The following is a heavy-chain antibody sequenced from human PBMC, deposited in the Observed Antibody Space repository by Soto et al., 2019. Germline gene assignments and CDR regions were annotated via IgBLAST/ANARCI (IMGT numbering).Heavy chain of an antibody. Sequence: GASVKVSCKASGYIFTAFGIHWVRQAPGQRLDWLGWIISVNDKTLYSPKFQGRLAITRDTSANTAYMDLYSLISEDSAVYYCERGRRSCTGNNCYTDFDFWGQGSLVTVSS. CDR3: ERGRRSCTGNNCYTDFDF. V-gene: IGHV1-3*01. CDR1: GYIFTAFG. CDR2: IISVNDKT. D-gene: IGHD2-2*02. J-gene: IGHJ4*02.